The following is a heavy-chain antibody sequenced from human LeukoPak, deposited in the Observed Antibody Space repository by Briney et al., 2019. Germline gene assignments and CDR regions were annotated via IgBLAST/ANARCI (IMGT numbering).Heavy chain of an antibody. CDR3: ARRGTCSSSSCSLDY. J-gene: IGHJ4*02. CDR2: INPGGGST. V-gene: IGHV1-46*01. Sequence: ASVKVSCKASGYTLTNYYIHWVRQAPGQGLEWMGIINPGGGSTSYAQKFQGRVTMTGDTSTSTVYMELSSLRSEDTAVYYCARRGTCSSSSCSLDYWGQGTLVTVSS. CDR1: GYTLTNYY. D-gene: IGHD2-2*01.